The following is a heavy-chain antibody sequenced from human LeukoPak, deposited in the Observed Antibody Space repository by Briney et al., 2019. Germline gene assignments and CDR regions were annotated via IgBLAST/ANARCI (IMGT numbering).Heavy chain of an antibody. CDR2: ISSSGSTI. Sequence: GGSLRLSCAASGFTFSSYEMNWVRQAPGKGLEWVSYISSSGSTIYYADSVKGRFTISRDNAKNSLYLQMDSLRAEDTAVYYCARESQQPPGGDFDPWGQGTLVTVSS. CDR1: GFTFSSYE. J-gene: IGHJ5*02. D-gene: IGHD6-13*01. CDR3: ARESQQPPGGDFDP. V-gene: IGHV3-48*03.